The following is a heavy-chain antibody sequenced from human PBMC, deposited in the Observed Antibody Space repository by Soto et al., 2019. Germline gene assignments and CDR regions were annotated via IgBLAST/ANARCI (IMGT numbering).Heavy chain of an antibody. CDR1: GYIFVNYG. CDR2: IGPYTGNT. D-gene: IGHD3-16*01. V-gene: IGHV1-18*01. J-gene: IGHJ6*02. CDR3: VMVDNYVTPTPQDV. Sequence: QVQLVQSGDEVKKPGASVKVSCKASGYIFVNYGIAWVRQAPGQGLEWMGWIGPYTGNTHSASKVQGRLTMTTDTSTSTAYMDLGSLTSDDTAVYYCVMVDNYVTPTPQDVWGQGTTLTVSS.